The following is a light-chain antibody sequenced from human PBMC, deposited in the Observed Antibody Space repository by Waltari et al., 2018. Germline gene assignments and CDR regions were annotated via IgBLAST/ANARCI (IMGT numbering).Light chain of an antibody. J-gene: IGLJ3*02. Sequence: QSALTQPASVSGSPGQSITISCTGTSSDVGSYNLFSWYQQHPGKAPKLMIYEVSKRPSGVSNRFSGSKSGNTASLTISGLQAEDEADYYCCSYAGSFLVFGGGTKLTVL. V-gene: IGLV2-23*02. CDR1: SSDVGSYNL. CDR3: CSYAGSFLV. CDR2: EVS.